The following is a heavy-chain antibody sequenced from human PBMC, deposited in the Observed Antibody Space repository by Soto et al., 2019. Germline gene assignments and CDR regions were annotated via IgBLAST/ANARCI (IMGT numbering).Heavy chain of an antibody. J-gene: IGHJ4*02. V-gene: IGHV3-30-3*01. D-gene: IGHD3-22*01. Sequence: PGGSLRLSCAASGFTFSSFPMHWVRQAPGKGLEWVALISSDGSNKYYADAVKGRFTIPRDNSKNTLYLQMNSLRASDTAMYYCARQIYDSDTGPNFQYYFDSWGQGTPVTVSS. CDR2: ISSDGSNK. CDR3: ARQIYDSDTGPNFQYYFDS. CDR1: GFTFSSFP.